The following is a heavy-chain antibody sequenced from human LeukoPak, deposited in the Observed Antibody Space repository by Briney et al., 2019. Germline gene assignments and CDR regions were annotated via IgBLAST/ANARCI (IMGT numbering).Heavy chain of an antibody. CDR1: GFSFRSYA. CDR3: AKPGYNSLGDY. CDR2: ISYDGSNK. Sequence: GGSLRLSCAASGFSFRSYAMSWVRQAPGKGLEWVAVISYDGSNKYYADSVKGRFTISRDNSKNTLYLQMNSLRAEDTAVYYCAKPGYNSLGDYWGQGTLVTVSS. V-gene: IGHV3-30*18. D-gene: IGHD5-24*01. J-gene: IGHJ4*02.